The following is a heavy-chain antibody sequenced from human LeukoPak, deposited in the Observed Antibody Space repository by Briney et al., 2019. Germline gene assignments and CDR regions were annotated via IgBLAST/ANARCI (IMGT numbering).Heavy chain of an antibody. CDR3: AGRLWRRDGYNLSAFDI. CDR1: GGSISSYY. J-gene: IGHJ3*02. CDR2: MHYSGST. V-gene: IGHV4-59*01. Sequence: SETLSLTCTVSGGSISSYYWSWIRQSPGKGLEWIGYMHYSGSTKYNSSLKSRVTISVDTSKNQFSLKLSSVTAADTAVYYCAGRLWRRDGYNLSAFDIWGQGTMVTVSS. D-gene: IGHD5-24*01.